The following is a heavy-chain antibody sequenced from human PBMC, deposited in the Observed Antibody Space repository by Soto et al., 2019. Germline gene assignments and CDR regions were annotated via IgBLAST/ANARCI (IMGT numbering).Heavy chain of an antibody. D-gene: IGHD1-26*01. CDR1: GYTFTSYY. CDR2: INPSGGST. Sequence: GASVKVSCKASGYTFTSYYMHWVRQAPGQGLEWMGIINPSGGSTSYAQKFQGRVTMTRDTSTSTVYMELSSLRSEDTAVYYCARGSVTYSGSYYSALDYWGQGTLVTVSS. V-gene: IGHV1-46*03. CDR3: ARGSVTYSGSYYSALDY. J-gene: IGHJ4*02.